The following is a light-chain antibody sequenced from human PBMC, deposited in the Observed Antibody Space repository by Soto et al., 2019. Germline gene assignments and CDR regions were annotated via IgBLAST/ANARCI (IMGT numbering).Light chain of an antibody. V-gene: IGKV3-20*01. J-gene: IGKJ1*01. CDR2: GAS. CDR1: QSVSSY. CDR3: QQYGSSLPWT. Sequence: EIVLTQSPGTLSLSPGERVTLSCRASQSVSSYLAWYQQKPGQAPRLLIYGASTRATGIPDRFSGSGSGTDFTLTISRLEPEDFAVFYCQQYGSSLPWTFGQGTKVEIK.